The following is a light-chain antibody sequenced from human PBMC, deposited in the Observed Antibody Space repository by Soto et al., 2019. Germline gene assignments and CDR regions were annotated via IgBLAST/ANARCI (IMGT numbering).Light chain of an antibody. CDR1: QSIRSER. Sequence: EIVLTRSHDTLSLSPGARATLSCRASQSIRSERLAWYQQKPGQAPRLVIFDASNRASGMPDRFSGSGSGTDFTLTISRLEPEDFAVYYCHQYGSSTQTFGQGTKVDIK. CDR3: HQYGSSTQT. CDR2: DAS. V-gene: IGKV3-20*01. J-gene: IGKJ1*01.